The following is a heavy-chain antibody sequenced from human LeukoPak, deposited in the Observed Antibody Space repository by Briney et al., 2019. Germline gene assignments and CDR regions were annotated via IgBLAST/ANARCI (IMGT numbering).Heavy chain of an antibody. J-gene: IGHJ5*02. V-gene: IGHV1-69*13. CDR2: IIPIFSTT. CDR3: ARQDAKCSSTSCYAGGWFDP. D-gene: IGHD2-2*01. Sequence: SVKVSCKASGGTFSKHAISWVRQAPGQGLEWMGGIIPIFSTTNYAQKFQARVTITADESTSTAYMELSSLRSDDTAMYYCARQDAKCSSTSCYAGGWFDPWGQGTPVTVSS. CDR1: GGTFSKHA.